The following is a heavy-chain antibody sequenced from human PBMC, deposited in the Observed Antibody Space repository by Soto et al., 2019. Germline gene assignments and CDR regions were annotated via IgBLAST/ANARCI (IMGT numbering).Heavy chain of an antibody. D-gene: IGHD6-13*01. CDR3: TRDPGAYSSTWSFYFDS. J-gene: IGHJ4*02. CDR1: GFTFSRFW. CDR2: INTDGSST. Sequence: GGSLRLSCAASGFTFSRFWMHWVRQAPGKGLVWVSRINTDGSSTTYADSVKGRFTISRDNAKNTLYLQMDSLRAEDTGVYYCTRDPGAYSSTWSFYFDSWGQGTLVTVSS. V-gene: IGHV3-74*01.